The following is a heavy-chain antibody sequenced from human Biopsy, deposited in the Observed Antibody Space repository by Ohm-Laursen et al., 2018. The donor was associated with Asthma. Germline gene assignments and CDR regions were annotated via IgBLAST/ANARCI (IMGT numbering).Heavy chain of an antibody. V-gene: IGHV3-30*18. J-gene: IGHJ4*02. CDR1: GFMFGSFG. D-gene: IGHD5-12*01. CDR2: ISYDGNHK. CDR3: AKRRGYSGNDNDY. Sequence: SLRLSCAASGFMFGSFGMHWVRQAPGKGLEWVAVISYDGNHKFYEDSVKGRFTISRDNSKNTLYLQMNSLRTEDTAVYYCAKRRGYSGNDNDYWGQRTLVIVSS.